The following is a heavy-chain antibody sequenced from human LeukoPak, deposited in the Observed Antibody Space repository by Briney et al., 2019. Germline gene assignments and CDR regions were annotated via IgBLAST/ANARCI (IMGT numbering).Heavy chain of an antibody. CDR3: AKGVAAAGYYYYGMDV. J-gene: IGHJ6*02. CDR2: IKQDGSEK. CDR1: GFTFSSYG. V-gene: IGHV3-7*01. D-gene: IGHD6-13*01. Sequence: GGSLRLSCAASGFTFSSYGIHWVRQAPGKGLEWVANIKQDGSEKYYVDSVKGRFTISRDNAKNSLYLQMNSLRAEDTAVYYCAKGVAAAGYYYYGMDVWGQGTTVTVSS.